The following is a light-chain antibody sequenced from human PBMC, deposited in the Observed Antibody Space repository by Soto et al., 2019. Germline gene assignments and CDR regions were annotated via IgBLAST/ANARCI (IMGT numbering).Light chain of an antibody. V-gene: IGKV1-33*01. CDR3: QQYDDLPIT. Sequence: DIQMPQSPSSLFASVGDRVTITCRARQDISHFLDWYPQKPGKAPKLLIYDASNLQTGVPSRFSGRGSGTDFTFTISSLQPDDSGTYYCQQYDDLPITFGQGTRLE. J-gene: IGKJ5*01. CDR2: DAS. CDR1: QDISHF.